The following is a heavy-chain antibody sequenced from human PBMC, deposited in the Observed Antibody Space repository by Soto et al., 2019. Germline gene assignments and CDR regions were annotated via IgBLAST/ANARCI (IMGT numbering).Heavy chain of an antibody. CDR2: IYYSGST. CDR3: ARAQQTTFDY. D-gene: IGHD6-13*01. V-gene: IGHV4-59*01. Sequence: PSETLSLTCTVSGGSISSYYWSWIRQPPGKGLEWIGYIYYSGSTNYNPSLKSRVTISVDTSKNQFSLKLSSVTAADTAVYYCARAQQTTFDYWGQGTLVTVSS. J-gene: IGHJ4*02. CDR1: GGSISSYY.